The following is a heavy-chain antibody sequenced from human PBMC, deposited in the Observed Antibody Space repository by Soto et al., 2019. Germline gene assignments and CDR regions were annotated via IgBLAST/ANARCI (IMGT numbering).Heavy chain of an antibody. CDR2: INPSSGGT. CDR3: ARDPTLAY. V-gene: IGHV1-46*01. Sequence: ASVKVSCKASGYTFTSFYMHWVRQAPGQGLEWMGIINPSSGGTNYAQKFQGRVTMTRDTSTSTIYMELSSLRSEDTAMYYCARDPTLAYWGQGTLVTVSS. CDR1: GYTFTSFY. J-gene: IGHJ4*02.